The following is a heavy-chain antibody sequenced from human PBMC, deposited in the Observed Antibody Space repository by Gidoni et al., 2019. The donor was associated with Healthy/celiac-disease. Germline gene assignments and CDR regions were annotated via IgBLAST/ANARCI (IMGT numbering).Heavy chain of an antibody. CDR1: GFTFSSYW. CDR3: ARDLRGDLRFLEWLTPYSGAFDI. D-gene: IGHD3-3*01. V-gene: IGHV3-7*01. Sequence: EVQLVESGGGLVQPGGSLRLSCAASGFTFSSYWMSWVRQAPGKGLEWVANIKQDGSEKYYVDSVKGRFTISRDNAKNSLYLQMNSLRAEDTAVYYCARDLRGDLRFLEWLTPYSGAFDIWGQGTMVTVSS. CDR2: IKQDGSEK. J-gene: IGHJ3*02.